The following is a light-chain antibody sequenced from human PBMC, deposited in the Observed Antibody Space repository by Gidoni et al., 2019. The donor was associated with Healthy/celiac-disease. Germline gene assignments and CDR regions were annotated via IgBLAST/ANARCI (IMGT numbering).Light chain of an antibody. J-gene: IGLJ2*01. Sequence: QSVLKQPPSVSGAPGQRVTISCTGSSSNIGAGYDVHWYQQLPGTAHKLLIYGNSNRPSGVPDRFSGSKSGTSASLAITGLQSEDEADYYCQSYDSSLSAVVFGGGTKLTVL. V-gene: IGLV1-40*01. CDR1: SSNIGAGYD. CDR3: QSYDSSLSAVV. CDR2: GNS.